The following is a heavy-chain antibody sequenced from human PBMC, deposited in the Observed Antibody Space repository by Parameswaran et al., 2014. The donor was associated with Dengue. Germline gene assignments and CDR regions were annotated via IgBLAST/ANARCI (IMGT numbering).Heavy chain of an antibody. D-gene: IGHD6-13*01. J-gene: IGHJ6*02. CDR2: INPSGGST. CDR3: ARDLGIAAAGTFLYYYYYGMDV. Sequence: WVRQAPGQGLEWMGIINPSGGSTSYAQKFQGRVTMTRDTSTSTVYMELSGLRSEDTAVYYCARDLGIAAAGTFLYYYYYGMDVRGQGTTVTVSS. V-gene: IGHV1-46*01.